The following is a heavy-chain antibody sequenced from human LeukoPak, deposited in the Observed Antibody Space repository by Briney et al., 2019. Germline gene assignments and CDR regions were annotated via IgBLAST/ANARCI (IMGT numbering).Heavy chain of an antibody. V-gene: IGHV3-9*01. CDR1: GFTFDDYA. J-gene: IGHJ4*02. Sequence: GKSLRLSCAASGFTFDDYAMHWVRQAPGKGLEWVSGISWNGGSIGYADSVKGRFTISRDNAKNSLYLQANSLRVEDTAFYYCAKDANPSGALFDFWGQGTLVTVSS. D-gene: IGHD1-14*01. CDR2: ISWNGGSI. CDR3: AKDANPSGALFDF.